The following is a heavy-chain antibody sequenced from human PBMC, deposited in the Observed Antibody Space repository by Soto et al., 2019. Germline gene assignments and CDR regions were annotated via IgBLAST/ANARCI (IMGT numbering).Heavy chain of an antibody. CDR3: GPRGVVADPRGY. D-gene: IGHD2-15*01. V-gene: IGHV4-31*03. J-gene: IGHJ4*02. Sequence: PSETLSLTCTVSGGSISSGGYYWSWIRQHPGKGLEWIGYIYYSGSTYYNPSLKSRVTISVDTSKNQFSLNLTSVTAADTAVYYRGPRGVVADPRGYWGQGSLVTVSS. CDR2: IYYSGST. CDR1: GGSISSGGYY.